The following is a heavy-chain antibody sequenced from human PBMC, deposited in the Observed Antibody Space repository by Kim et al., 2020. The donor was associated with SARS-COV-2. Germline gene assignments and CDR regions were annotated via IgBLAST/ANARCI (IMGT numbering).Heavy chain of an antibody. V-gene: IGHV4-34*01. Sequence: NPSLKSRVTISVDTSKNQFSLKLSSVTAADTAVYYCARVTMIVVDDAFDIWGQGTMVTVSS. CDR3: ARVTMIVVDDAFDI. J-gene: IGHJ3*02. D-gene: IGHD3-22*01.